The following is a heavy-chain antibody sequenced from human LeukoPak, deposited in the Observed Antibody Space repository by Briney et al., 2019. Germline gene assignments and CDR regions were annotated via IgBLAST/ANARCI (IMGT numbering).Heavy chain of an antibody. D-gene: IGHD6-13*01. Sequence: ASVKVSCKASGYIFTSYSISRVRQAPGQGLEWMGWISAYNGNTDYVQKLQGRVTMTTDTSTSTAYMELRSLRSDDTAVYYCAREEGAPIAAANIWGLGTMVTVSS. CDR3: AREEGAPIAAANI. CDR2: ISAYNGNT. CDR1: GYIFTSYS. J-gene: IGHJ3*02. V-gene: IGHV1-18*01.